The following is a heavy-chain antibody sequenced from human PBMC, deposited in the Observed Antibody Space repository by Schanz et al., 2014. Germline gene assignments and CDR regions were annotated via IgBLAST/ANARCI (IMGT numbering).Heavy chain of an antibody. CDR3: AKVAPAATYLDS. V-gene: IGHV3-48*04. CDR1: GFTVSNSY. J-gene: IGHJ4*02. D-gene: IGHD2-2*01. Sequence: DVQLVDSGGGLVQPGGSLRLSCAASGFTVSNSYIHWVRQAPGKGLEWVSYISGSSSTKYYADSVKGRFTISRDNAKNSLFLQINSLSAEDTAVYYCAKVAPAATYLDSWGLGTLVTVSS. CDR2: ISGSSSTK.